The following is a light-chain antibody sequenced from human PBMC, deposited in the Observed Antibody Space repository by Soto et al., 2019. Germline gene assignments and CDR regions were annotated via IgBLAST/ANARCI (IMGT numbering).Light chain of an antibody. Sequence: QSVLTQPPSASGTPGQRVTISCYGSRSSIGTNTVTWYQQLPGTAPKLLIYSDNQRPSGVPDRFSGSKSGTSASLAISALQSDDEAAYYCAVWDVRFVVFGGGTQLTVL. CDR3: AVWDVRFVV. V-gene: IGLV1-44*01. CDR1: RSSIGTNT. J-gene: IGLJ2*01. CDR2: SDN.